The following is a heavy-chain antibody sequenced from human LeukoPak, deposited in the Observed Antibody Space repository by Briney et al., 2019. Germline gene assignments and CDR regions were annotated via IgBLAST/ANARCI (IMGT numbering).Heavy chain of an antibody. D-gene: IGHD1-1*01. Sequence: SQTLSLTCTLSGDSISRYYWSWIRQSPGKGLDWIAYIYYSGNTNYNPSLKSRVTISIDTSNSKFSLKLSSVTAADTAVYYCASGGGWNDKFNSWGQGTLVTVSS. CDR2: IYYSGNT. CDR3: ASGGGWNDKFNS. V-gene: IGHV4-59*01. CDR1: GDSISRYY. J-gene: IGHJ4*02.